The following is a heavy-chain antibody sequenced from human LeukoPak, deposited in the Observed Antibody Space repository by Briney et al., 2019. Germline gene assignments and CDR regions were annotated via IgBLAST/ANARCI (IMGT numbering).Heavy chain of an antibody. CDR2: MSSNNGHT. D-gene: IGHD2-8*02. CDR1: GYTFTTYD. V-gene: IGHV1-8*01. J-gene: IGHJ5*02. Sequence: ASVKVSCKASGYTFTTYDINWVRQATGRGLEWMGWMSSNNGHTGYAQKFQGRVTITRDTSINTAYMELSSLTSEDTAVYYCARNPYGTGHFDPWGQGSLVTVSS. CDR3: ARNPYGTGHFDP.